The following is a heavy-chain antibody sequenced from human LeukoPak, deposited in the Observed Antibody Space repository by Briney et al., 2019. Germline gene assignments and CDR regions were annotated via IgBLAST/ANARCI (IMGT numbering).Heavy chain of an antibody. V-gene: IGHV3-73*01. J-gene: IGHJ4*02. Sequence: PGGSLRLSCAASGFTFSGSAMHWVRQASGKGLEWIGLIRSKTNNYATAYAASVKGRFTISRDDSQNTAYLQMNSLKSEDTAVYYCSRHEGSIDYWSQGTLVTVSS. CDR3: SRHEGSIDY. CDR2: IRSKTNNYAT. D-gene: IGHD3-10*01. CDR1: GFTFSGSA.